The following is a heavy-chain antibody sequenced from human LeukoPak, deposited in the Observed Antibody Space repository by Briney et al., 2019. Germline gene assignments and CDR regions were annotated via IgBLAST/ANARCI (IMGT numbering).Heavy chain of an antibody. CDR2: INPNSGGT. CDR1: GYTFTGYY. CDR3: ARDYGEIYGSGSYYPYYFDY. Sequence: ASVKVSCKASGYTFTGYYMHWVRQAPGQGLEWMGWINPNSGGTNYAQKFQGWVTMTRDTSISTAYMELSRLRSDDTAVYYCARDYGEIYGSGSYYPYYFDYWGQGTLVTVSS. J-gene: IGHJ4*02. D-gene: IGHD3-10*01. V-gene: IGHV1-2*04.